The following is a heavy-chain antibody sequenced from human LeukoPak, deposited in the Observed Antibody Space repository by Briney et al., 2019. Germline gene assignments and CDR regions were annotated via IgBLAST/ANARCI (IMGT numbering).Heavy chain of an antibody. J-gene: IGHJ6*03. CDR1: GFTFSSYA. Sequence: GGSLRLSCAASGFTFSSYAMSWVRQAPGKGLEWVSAISGSGGSTYYADSVKGRFTISRDNSKNTVYLQMNSLRAEDTAVYYCARDLDYYYYYYMDVWGKGTTVTVSS. V-gene: IGHV3-23*01. CDR2: ISGSGGST. CDR3: ARDLDYYYYYYMDV.